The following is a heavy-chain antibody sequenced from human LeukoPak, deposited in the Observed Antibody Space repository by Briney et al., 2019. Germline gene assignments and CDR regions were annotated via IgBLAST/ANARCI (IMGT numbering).Heavy chain of an antibody. CDR2: ISGSGGST. J-gene: IGHJ3*02. CDR1: GFTFSSYA. Sequence: PGGSLRLSCAASGFTFSSYAMSWVRQAPGKGLEWVSAISGSGGSTYYADSVKGRFTISRDNSKNTLYLQMNSLRAEDTAVYYCAKDSSGYYDLDDAFDIWGQGTMVTVSS. CDR3: AKDSSGYYDLDDAFDI. V-gene: IGHV3-23*01. D-gene: IGHD3-22*01.